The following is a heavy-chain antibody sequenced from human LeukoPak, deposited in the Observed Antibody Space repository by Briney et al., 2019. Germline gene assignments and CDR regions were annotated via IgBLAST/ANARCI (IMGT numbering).Heavy chain of an antibody. J-gene: IGHJ4*02. CDR3: AKGYDILTGYYITSFDY. D-gene: IGHD3-9*01. Sequence: GGSLRLSCAASGFTFSSYSMNWVRQAPGKGLEWVSGISWNSGSIGYADSVKGRFTISRDNAKNSLYLQMNSLRAEDTALYYCAKGYDILTGYYITSFDYWGQGTLVTVSS. CDR1: GFTFSSYS. V-gene: IGHV3-9*01. CDR2: ISWNSGSI.